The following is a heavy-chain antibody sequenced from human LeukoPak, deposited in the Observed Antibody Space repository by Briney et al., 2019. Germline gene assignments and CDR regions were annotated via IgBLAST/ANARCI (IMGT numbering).Heavy chain of an antibody. V-gene: IGHV4-38-2*02. CDR2: IYHSGST. CDR1: GYSISSGYY. D-gene: IGHD1-26*01. Sequence: SETLSLTCAVSGYSISSGYYWGWIRQPPGKGLEWIGSIYHSGSTYYNPSLKSRVTISVDTSKNQFSLKLSSVTAADTAVYYCARDGLGGGSFDYWGQGTLVTVSS. J-gene: IGHJ4*02. CDR3: ARDGLGGGSFDY.